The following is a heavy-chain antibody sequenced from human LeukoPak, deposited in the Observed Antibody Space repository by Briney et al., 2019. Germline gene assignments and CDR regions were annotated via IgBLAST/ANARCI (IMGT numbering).Heavy chain of an antibody. CDR2: ISSSSSYI. D-gene: IGHD3-10*01. J-gene: IGHJ4*02. V-gene: IGHV3-21*01. Sequence: PGGSLRLSCAASGSTFSSYSMNWVRQAPGKGLEWVSSISSSSSYIYYADSVKGRFTISRDNAKNSLYLQMNSLRAEDTAVYYCARRITMVRGVDYWGQGTLVTVSS. CDR1: GSTFSSYS. CDR3: ARRITMVRGVDY.